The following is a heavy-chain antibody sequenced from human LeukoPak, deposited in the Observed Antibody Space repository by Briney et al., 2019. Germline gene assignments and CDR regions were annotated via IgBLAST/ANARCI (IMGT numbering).Heavy chain of an antibody. J-gene: IGHJ4*02. CDR3: ARDSGSYYADVDY. D-gene: IGHD1-26*01. Sequence: SVKVFCKASGGTFSNYAISWVRQAPGQGLEWMGGIIPIFGRASYAQKFQGRVTITADESTTTAYMELSSLRSEDTAVYYCARDSGSYYADVDYWGQGTLVTVSS. CDR2: IIPIFGRA. CDR1: GGTFSNYA. V-gene: IGHV1-69*01.